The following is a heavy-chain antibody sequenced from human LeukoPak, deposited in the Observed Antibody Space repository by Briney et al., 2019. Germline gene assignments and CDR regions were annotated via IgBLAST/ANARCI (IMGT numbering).Heavy chain of an antibody. CDR1: AGTFTSNA. CDR2: IISIFGTG. CDR3: ARGGTLPRYYYMDV. Sequence: SVKLSFKASAGTFTSNAISWARPAPAPGLERKWGIISIFGTGNYAQKFQGRVTIIADESTSTAYMELSRLRSEDTAVYYCARGGTLPRYYYMDVWGKGTTVTVSS. D-gene: IGHD3-16*01. V-gene: IGHV1-69*13. J-gene: IGHJ6*03.